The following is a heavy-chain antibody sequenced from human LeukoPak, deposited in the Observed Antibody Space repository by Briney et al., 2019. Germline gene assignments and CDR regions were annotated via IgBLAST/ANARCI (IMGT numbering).Heavy chain of an antibody. V-gene: IGHV3-30*02. CDR2: IRYDGSNK. Sequence: GGSLRLSCAASGFTFSSSGMHWVRQAPGKGLEWVAFIRYDGSNKYYADSVKGRFTISRDNSKNTLYLQMNSLRAEDTAVYYCANAGDSSGWDFDYWGQGTLVTVSS. CDR3: ANAGDSSGWDFDY. J-gene: IGHJ4*02. D-gene: IGHD6-19*01. CDR1: GFTFSSSG.